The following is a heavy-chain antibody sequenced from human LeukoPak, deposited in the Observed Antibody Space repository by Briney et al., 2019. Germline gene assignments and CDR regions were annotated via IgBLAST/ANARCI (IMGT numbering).Heavy chain of an antibody. D-gene: IGHD4-11*01. J-gene: IGHJ4*02. CDR2: IYSGGGT. CDR1: GFTVSSSY. V-gene: IGHV3-66*01. Sequence: PGGSLRLSCAASGFTVSSSYMNWVRQAPGKGLEWVSLIYSGGGTYYADSVKGRFTISRDNSKNTLYLQMNSLRAEDTAVYYCAKGYSNPSHFDYWGQGTLVTVSS. CDR3: AKGYSNPSHFDY.